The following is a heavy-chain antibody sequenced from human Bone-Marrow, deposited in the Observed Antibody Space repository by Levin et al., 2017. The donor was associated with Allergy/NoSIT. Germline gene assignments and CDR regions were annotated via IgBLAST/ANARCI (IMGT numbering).Heavy chain of an antibody. J-gene: IGHJ6*02. CDR1: GFTFSSYG. CDR2: IWYDGSNK. Sequence: GGSLRLSCAASGFTFSSYGMHWVRQAPGKGLEWVAVIWYDGSNKYYADSVKGRFTISRDNSKNTLYLQMNSLRAEDTAVYYCARIDLGQEVITGTTRMSGGMDVWGQGTTVTVSS. D-gene: IGHD1-7*01. CDR3: ARIDLGQEVITGTTRMSGGMDV. V-gene: IGHV3-33*01.